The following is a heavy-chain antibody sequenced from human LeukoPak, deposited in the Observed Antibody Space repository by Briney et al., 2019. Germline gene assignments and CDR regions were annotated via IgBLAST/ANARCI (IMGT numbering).Heavy chain of an antibody. Sequence: APETLSLTCTVSGASVSSYYWSWIRQPPGKGPEWIGYFSYSGSTNYNPSLKSRVTISVDTSKNQFSLNLSSVTAADTAVYYCARGSLEQLVRTVGFDPWGQGTLVTVSS. CDR1: GASVSSYY. J-gene: IGHJ5*02. CDR3: ARGSLEQLVRTVGFDP. CDR2: FSYSGST. V-gene: IGHV4-59*02. D-gene: IGHD6-6*01.